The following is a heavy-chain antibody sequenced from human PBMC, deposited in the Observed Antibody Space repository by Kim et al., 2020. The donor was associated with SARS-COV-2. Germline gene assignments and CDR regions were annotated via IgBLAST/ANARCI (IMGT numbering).Heavy chain of an antibody. Sequence: GGSLRLSCAASGFTFSNAWMSWVRQAPGKGLEWVGRIKSKTDGGTTDYAAPVKGRFTITRDDSKNTLYLQMNSLKTEDTAVYYCTTDSGLDIATAGQYNWVDPWGQGTLVTVSS. J-gene: IGHJ5*02. CDR2: IKSKTDGGTT. D-gene: IGHD6-25*01. CDR1: GFTFSNAW. V-gene: IGHV3-15*01. CDR3: TTDSGLDIATAGQYNWVDP.